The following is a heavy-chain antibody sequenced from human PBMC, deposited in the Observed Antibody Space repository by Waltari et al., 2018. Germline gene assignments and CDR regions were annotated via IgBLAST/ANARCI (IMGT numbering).Heavy chain of an antibody. CDR2: ISNDGKIE. D-gene: IGHD4-4*01. J-gene: IGHJ4*02. Sequence: QVQLVESGGGVVQPGRSLRLSCAASGFTLSDYAMHWVRQAPGKGLEWLANISNDGKIEHYADSAKGRFTISRDNAKNRLYRQLNSLRPQDTAVYYCTRFPDDYSNSFDYWGQGTLITVSS. CDR1: GFTLSDYA. V-gene: IGHV3-30*03. CDR3: TRFPDDYSNSFDY.